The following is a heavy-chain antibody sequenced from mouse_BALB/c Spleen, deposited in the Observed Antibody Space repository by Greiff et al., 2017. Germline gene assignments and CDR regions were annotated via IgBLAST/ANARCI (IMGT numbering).Heavy chain of an antibody. CDR2: INPSNGGT. CDR3: TRFSYGSAY. J-gene: IGHJ3*01. CDR1: GYTFTSYY. Sequence: QVQLQQPGAELVRPGASVKLSCKASGYTFTSYYMYWVKQRPGQGLEWIGEINPSNGGTNFNEKFKSKATLTVDKSSSTAYMQLSSLTSEDSAVYYCTRFSYGSAYWGQGTLVTVSA. V-gene: IGHV1S81*02. D-gene: IGHD1-1*01.